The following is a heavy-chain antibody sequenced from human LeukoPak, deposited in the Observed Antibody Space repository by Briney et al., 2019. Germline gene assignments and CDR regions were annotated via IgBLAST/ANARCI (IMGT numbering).Heavy chain of an antibody. J-gene: IGHJ4*02. Sequence: TSETLSLTCTVSGGSISSYYWSWIRQPPGQGLEWIGYISYSGSTNYNPSLKSRVTISVDTSKNQFSLKLSSVTAADTAVYYCAKYVWGSYPTFEDYWGQGTLVTVSS. CDR2: ISYSGST. V-gene: IGHV4-59*01. D-gene: IGHD3-16*02. CDR1: GGSISSYY. CDR3: AKYVWGSYPTFEDY.